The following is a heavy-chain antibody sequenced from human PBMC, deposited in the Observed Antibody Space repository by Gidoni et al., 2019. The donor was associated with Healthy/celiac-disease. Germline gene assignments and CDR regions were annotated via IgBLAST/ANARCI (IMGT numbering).Heavy chain of an antibody. CDR1: GHTFTSYG. J-gene: IGHJ3*02. V-gene: IGHV1-18*04. CDR2: TSAYNGNT. CDR3: ARVRGVYDAFDI. Sequence: QVQLVQSGAEVKTPWASVKVSCKAPGHTFTSYGISWVRQAPGQGLEWMGWTSAYNGNTNYAQKLQGRVTMTTDTSTSTAYMELRSLRSDDTAVYYCARVRGVYDAFDIWGKGTMVTVSA. D-gene: IGHD3-10*01.